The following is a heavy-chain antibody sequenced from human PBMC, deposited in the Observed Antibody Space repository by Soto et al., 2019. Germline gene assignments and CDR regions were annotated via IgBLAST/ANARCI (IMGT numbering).Heavy chain of an antibody. D-gene: IGHD2-21*01. V-gene: IGHV3-23*01. Sequence: GGSLRLSCAASGFTFSSYAMSWVRQAPGKGLEWVSSISGSGGSTYYADSVKGRFTISRDNSKNTLYLQMNSLRAEDTAVYYCARDTQPLAIGLSYGMDVWGQGTTVTVSS. J-gene: IGHJ6*02. CDR3: ARDTQPLAIGLSYGMDV. CDR2: ISGSGGST. CDR1: GFTFSSYA.